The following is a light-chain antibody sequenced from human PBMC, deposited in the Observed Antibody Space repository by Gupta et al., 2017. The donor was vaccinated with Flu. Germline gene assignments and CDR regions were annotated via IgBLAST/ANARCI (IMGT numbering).Light chain of an antibody. Sequence: DIQLTQSPSSLSASVGDRLTITCQASQDINNFLNWYQHKPGRAPKLLINDASDLETGVPSRFSGSGSGTDFTFTSSSLQPEDSATYYCQQYDRVPDGFGQGTRLEIK. CDR3: QQYDRVPDG. J-gene: IGKJ2*03. CDR1: QDINNF. V-gene: IGKV1-33*01. CDR2: DAS.